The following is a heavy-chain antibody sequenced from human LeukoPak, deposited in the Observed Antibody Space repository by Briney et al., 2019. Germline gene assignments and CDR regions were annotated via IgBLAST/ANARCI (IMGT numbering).Heavy chain of an antibody. CDR2: FDPEDGET. CDR1: GYTLTELS. J-gene: IGHJ4*02. V-gene: IGHV1-24*01. D-gene: IGHD3-22*01. CDR3: VIDDLYNTGGYLYDYFDF. Sequence: ASVKVSCKVSGYTLTELSMHWVRQAPGKGLEWMGGFDPEDGETIYAQKFQGRVTMTEDTSTDTAYMELNSLKAEDTAVYYCVIDDLYNTGGYLYDYFDFWGQGTLVTVSS.